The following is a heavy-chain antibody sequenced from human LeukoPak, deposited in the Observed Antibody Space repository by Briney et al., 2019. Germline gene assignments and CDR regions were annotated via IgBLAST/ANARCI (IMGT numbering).Heavy chain of an antibody. CDR2: ISGSGGST. CDR3: AKGDHYDFWSGYSPVYFDY. D-gene: IGHD3-3*01. CDR1: GFTFSSYA. V-gene: IGHV3-23*01. J-gene: IGHJ4*02. Sequence: GSLRLSCAASGFTFSSYAMSWVRQAPGKGLEWVSAISGSGGSTYYADSVKGRFTISRDNSKNTLYLQMNSLRAEDTAVYYCAKGDHYDFWSGYSPVYFDYWGQGTLVTVSS.